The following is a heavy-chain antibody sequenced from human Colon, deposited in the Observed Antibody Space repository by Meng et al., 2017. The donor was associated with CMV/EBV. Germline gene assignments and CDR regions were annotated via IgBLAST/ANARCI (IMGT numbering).Heavy chain of an antibody. D-gene: IGHD2-21*01. J-gene: IGHJ5*02. CDR1: GFTFNNYA. Sequence: CAAAGFTFNNYAMHWVRQAPGKGLEWVAFIRSDGGLEYYAESMKGRFTVSRDNSKNTVYLHLNSLRAEDTAVYYCAKDRPHILGLDPWGQGTLVTVSS. CDR2: IRSDGGLE. V-gene: IGHV3-30*02. CDR3: AKDRPHILGLDP.